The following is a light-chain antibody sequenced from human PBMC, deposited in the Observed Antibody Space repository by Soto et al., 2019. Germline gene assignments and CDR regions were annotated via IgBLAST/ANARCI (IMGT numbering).Light chain of an antibody. CDR3: FSYTRSGTYV. V-gene: IGLV2-14*01. CDR1: SSDVGNYKY. Sequence: QSALTQPASVSGSPGQSITISCTGTSSDVGNYKYVSWYQQHPGKAPKLMIYEVSNRPSGVSNRFSGSKSGNTASLTISGLQAEDETDYYCFSYTRSGTYVFXTGTKVTVL. CDR2: EVS. J-gene: IGLJ1*01.